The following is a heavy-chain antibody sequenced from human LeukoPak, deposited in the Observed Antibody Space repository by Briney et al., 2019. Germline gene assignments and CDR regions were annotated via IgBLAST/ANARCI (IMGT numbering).Heavy chain of an antibody. CDR3: ARARSGYYYDSSGYWHYFDY. CDR2: INPNSGGT. J-gene: IGHJ4*02. D-gene: IGHD3-22*01. V-gene: IGHV1-2*02. Sequence: ASVKVSCKASGYTFTGYYMHRVRQAPGQGLEWMGWINPNSGGTNYAQKFQGRVTMTRDTSISTAYMELSRLRSDDTAVYYCARARSGYYYDSSGYWHYFDYWGQGTLVTVSS. CDR1: GYTFTGYY.